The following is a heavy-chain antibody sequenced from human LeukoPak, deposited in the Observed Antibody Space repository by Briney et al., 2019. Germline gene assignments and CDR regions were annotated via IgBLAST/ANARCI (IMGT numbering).Heavy chain of an antibody. CDR3: AISSSWHSDLMDV. CDR2: ISGSGGST. Sequence: EPGGSQRLSCAASGFTFSTYAMSWVRQAPGKGLEWVSAISGSGGSTYYADSVKGRFTISRDNSKNTLYLQMNSLRAEDTAVYYCAISSSWHSDLMDVWGQGTTVTVSS. CDR1: GFTFSTYA. J-gene: IGHJ6*02. V-gene: IGHV3-23*01. D-gene: IGHD6-13*01.